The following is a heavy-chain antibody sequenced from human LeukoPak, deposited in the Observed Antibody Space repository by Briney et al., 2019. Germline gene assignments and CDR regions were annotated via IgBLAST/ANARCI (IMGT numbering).Heavy chain of an antibody. CDR2: INHSGST. Sequence: SETLSLTCAVYGGSFSGYYWSWIRQPPGKGLEWIGEINHSGSTNYNPSLKSRVTISVDTSKNQFSLKLSSVTAADTAVYYCARFDGPGHRHNWFDPWGQGTLVTVSS. CDR3: ARFDGPGHRHNWFDP. D-gene: IGHD3-9*01. J-gene: IGHJ5*02. CDR1: GGSFSGYY. V-gene: IGHV4-34*01.